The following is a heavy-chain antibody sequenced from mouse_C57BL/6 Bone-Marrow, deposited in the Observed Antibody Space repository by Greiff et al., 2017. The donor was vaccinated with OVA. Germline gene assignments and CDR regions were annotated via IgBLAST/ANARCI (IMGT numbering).Heavy chain of an antibody. V-gene: IGHV1-74*01. CDR2: IHPSDSDT. CDR1: GYTFTSYW. J-gene: IGHJ4*01. Sequence: VQLQQPGAELVKPGASVKVSCKASGYTFTSYWMHWVKQRPGQGLEWIGRIHPSDSDTNYNQKFKGKATMTVDKSSSTAYMQLSSLTAEDSAVYYCAIGALMVTTTVVYAMDYWGQGTTVTVSS. D-gene: IGHD2-3*01. CDR3: AIGALMVTTTVVYAMDY.